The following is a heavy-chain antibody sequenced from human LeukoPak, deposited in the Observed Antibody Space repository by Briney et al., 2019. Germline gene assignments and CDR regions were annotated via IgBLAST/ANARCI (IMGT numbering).Heavy chain of an antibody. V-gene: IGHV4-34*01. CDR2: INHSGSS. CDR1: GGSFSGYF. Sequence: SETLSLTCAVYGGSFSGYFWSWIRQPPGKGLEWIGEINHSGSSDYNPSLKSRVTISVDTSKNQFSLKLSSVTAADTAVYYGASAVRGVIGASDYWGQGTLVTVSS. J-gene: IGHJ4*02. D-gene: IGHD3-10*01. CDR3: ASAVRGVIGASDY.